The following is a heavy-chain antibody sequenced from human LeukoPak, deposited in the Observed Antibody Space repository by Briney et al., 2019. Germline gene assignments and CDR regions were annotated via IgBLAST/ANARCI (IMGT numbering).Heavy chain of an antibody. Sequence: SETLSLTCAVYGGSFSGYYWSWIRQPPGKGLEWIGEINHSGSTNYNPSLKSRVTISVDTSKNQYSLKLSSVTAADTDVYYCARVVTDSSSWYLGFEYWGQGTLVTVSS. CDR3: ARVVTDSSSWYLGFEY. D-gene: IGHD6-13*01. CDR2: INHSGST. V-gene: IGHV4-34*01. J-gene: IGHJ4*02. CDR1: GGSFSGYY.